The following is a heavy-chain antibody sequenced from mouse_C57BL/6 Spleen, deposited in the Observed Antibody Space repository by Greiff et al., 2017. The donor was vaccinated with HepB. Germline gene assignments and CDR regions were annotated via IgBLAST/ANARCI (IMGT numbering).Heavy chain of an antibody. V-gene: IGHV1-55*01. J-gene: IGHJ4*01. CDR1: GYTFTSYW. CDR2: IYPGSGST. D-gene: IGHD1-1*01. Sequence: VQLQQSGAELVKPGASVKMSCKASGYTFTSYWITWVKQRPGQGLEWIGDIYPGSGSTNYNEKFKSKATLTVDTSSSTAYMQLSSLTSEDSAVYYCARADYYGSSSPYAMDYWGQGTSVTVSS. CDR3: ARADYYGSSSPYAMDY.